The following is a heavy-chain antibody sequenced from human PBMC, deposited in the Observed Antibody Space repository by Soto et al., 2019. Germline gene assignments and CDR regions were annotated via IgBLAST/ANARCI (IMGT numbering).Heavy chain of an antibody. CDR3: ARFNAHCSGGTCYSDY. CDR1: GYTFSSYG. CDR2: TNTYTGDT. J-gene: IGHJ4*02. D-gene: IGHD2-15*01. V-gene: IGHV1-18*01. Sequence: QVYLVQSGAEVKKPGASVKLSCKATGYTFSSYGISWVRQAPGQGLEWMGWTNTYTGDTIYAQKFQGRVSMTTDVLTTTSYMELRSLKSDDTAVYFCARFNAHCSGGTCYSDYWGQRTLVTVSS.